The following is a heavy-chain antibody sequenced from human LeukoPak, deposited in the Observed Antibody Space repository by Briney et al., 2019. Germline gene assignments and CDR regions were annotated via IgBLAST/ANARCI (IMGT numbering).Heavy chain of an antibody. CDR3: AKCFYDTSGYYLYYFDY. J-gene: IGHJ4*02. CDR2: ISGSGGST. V-gene: IGHV3-23*01. Sequence: GGSLRLSCAASGFTFSSYAMSWVRQAPEKGLEWVSVISGSGGSTSYADSVKGRFTISRDNSKNTLYLQMNSLRAEDTAVYYCAKCFYDTSGYYLYYFDYWGQGTLVTVSS. D-gene: IGHD3-22*01. CDR1: GFTFSSYA.